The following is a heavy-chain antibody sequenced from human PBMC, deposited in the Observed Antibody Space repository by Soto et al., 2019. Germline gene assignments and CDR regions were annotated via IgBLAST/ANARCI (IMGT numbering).Heavy chain of an antibody. D-gene: IGHD6-13*01. Sequence: ASVKVSFKASGYTFTSYDINWVRQATGQGLEWMGWMNPNSGNTGYAQKFQGRVTMTRNTSISTAYMELSSLRSEDTAVYYCARGGGQQQLLWFDPWGQGTLVTVSS. CDR2: MNPNSGNT. V-gene: IGHV1-8*01. CDR1: GYTFTSYD. CDR3: ARGGGQQQLLWFDP. J-gene: IGHJ5*02.